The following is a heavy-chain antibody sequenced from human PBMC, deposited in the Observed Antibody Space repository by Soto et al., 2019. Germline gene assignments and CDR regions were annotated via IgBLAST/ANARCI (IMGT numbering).Heavy chain of an antibody. CDR2: IYYSGNT. Sequence: VQLQESGPGLVKPSQTLSLTCTVSGGSISSGGYYWSWIRQLPGKGLEWIGYIYYSGNTFYNPSLTSRVTISVDTSKNQFSLNPPSVTAADTATYYCAGDREYQLPPWGGMDVWGQGTTVTVSS. J-gene: IGHJ6*02. V-gene: IGHV4-31*03. D-gene: IGHD2-2*01. CDR1: GGSISSGGYY. CDR3: AGDREYQLPPWGGMDV.